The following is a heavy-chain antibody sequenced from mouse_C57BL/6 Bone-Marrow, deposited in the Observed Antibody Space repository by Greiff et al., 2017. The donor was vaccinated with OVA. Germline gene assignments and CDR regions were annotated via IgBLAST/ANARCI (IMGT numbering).Heavy chain of an antibody. J-gene: IGHJ1*03. D-gene: IGHD1-1*01. V-gene: IGHV7-1*01. CDR2: SRNKANDYTT. Sequence: EVHLVESGGGLVQSGRSLRLSCATSGFTFSDFYMEWVRQAPGKGLEWIAASRNKANDYTTEYSASVKGRFIVSRDTSQSILYLQMNALRAEDTAIYYCARDVYYGSSHWYFDVWGTGTTVTVSS. CDR3: ARDVYYGSSHWYFDV. CDR1: GFTFSDFY.